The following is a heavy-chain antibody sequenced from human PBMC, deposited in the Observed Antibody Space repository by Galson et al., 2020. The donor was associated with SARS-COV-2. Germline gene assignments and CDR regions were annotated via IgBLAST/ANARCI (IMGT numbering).Heavy chain of an antibody. D-gene: IGHD3-10*02. CDR3: ATTARMLGH. CDR2: ISDSGSTT. V-gene: IGHV3-11*04. J-gene: IGHJ4*02. Sequence: GESLKISCETSGFNFNDYHMAWFRQAPGKGLEWVSHISDSGSTTYNADSVKGRFTISRDNAKNSLYLQMNSLRAEDTALYYCATTARMLGHWGQGNLVTVSS. CDR1: GFNFNDYH.